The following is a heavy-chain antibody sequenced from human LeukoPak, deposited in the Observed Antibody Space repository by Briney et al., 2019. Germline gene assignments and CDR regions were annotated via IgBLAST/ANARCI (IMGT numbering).Heavy chain of an antibody. CDR2: INYSGST. Sequence: SETLSLTCAVSGYSISSGYCWGWIRQPPGKGLEWIGSINYSGSTYYNPSLKSRVTISVDTSKNQFSLKLSSVTAAETAVYYCASYRTGEKSAFDIWGQGTMVTVSS. V-gene: IGHV4-38-2*01. D-gene: IGHD1-1*01. CDR1: GYSISSGYC. J-gene: IGHJ3*02. CDR3: ASYRTGEKSAFDI.